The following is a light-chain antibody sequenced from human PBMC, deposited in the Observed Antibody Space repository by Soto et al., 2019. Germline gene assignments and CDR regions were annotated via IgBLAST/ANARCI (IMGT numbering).Light chain of an antibody. CDR3: HQSLCIPYT. Sequence: DIQMTQSPSALSASVGDRVTITCRASQTISTYVNWYQQKPGKAPKLLIYAASTLQSGLPSRFSGRGSGADCNLTISSLQPEDFATYHCHQSLCIPYTFGQGTRLEIK. J-gene: IGKJ2*01. CDR2: AAS. CDR1: QTISTY. V-gene: IGKV1-39*01.